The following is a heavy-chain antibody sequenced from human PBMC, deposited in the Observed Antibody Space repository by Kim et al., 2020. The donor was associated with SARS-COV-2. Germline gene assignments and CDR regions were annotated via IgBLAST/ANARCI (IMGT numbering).Heavy chain of an antibody. CDR3: ARSRWGSGWYYFDY. CDR1: GFTFSSYD. D-gene: IGHD6-19*01. Sequence: GGSLRLSCAASGFTFSSYDMHWVRQATGKGLEWVSAIGTAGDPYYPGSVKGRFTISRENAKNSLYLQMNSLRAGDTAVYYCARSRWGSGWYYFDYWGQGTLVTVSS. V-gene: IGHV3-13*05. J-gene: IGHJ4*02. CDR2: IGTAGDP.